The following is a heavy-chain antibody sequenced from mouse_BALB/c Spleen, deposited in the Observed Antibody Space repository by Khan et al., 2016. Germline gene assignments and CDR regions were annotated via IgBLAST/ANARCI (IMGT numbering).Heavy chain of an antibody. CDR3: ARSYDYDAMDY. J-gene: IGHJ4*01. D-gene: IGHD1-1*01. CDR1: GYTFTSYW. V-gene: IGHV1S41*01. Sequence: DLVKPGASVKLSCKASGYTFTSYWINWIKQRPGQGLEWIGRIAPGSGSTYYNEMFKGKATLTVDTSSSTAYIQLSSLSSEDSAVYFGARSYDYDAMDYWGQGTSVTVSS. CDR2: IAPGSGST.